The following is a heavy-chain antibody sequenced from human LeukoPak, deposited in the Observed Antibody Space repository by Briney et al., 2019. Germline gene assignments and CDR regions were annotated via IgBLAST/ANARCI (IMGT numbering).Heavy chain of an antibody. CDR1: GGTFSSYA. D-gene: IGHD7-27*01. CDR3: ARDRISPRTGDNPYYFDY. CDR2: IIPIFGTA. J-gene: IGHJ4*02. Sequence: SVKVSCKASGGTFSSYAISWVRQAPGQGLGWMGRIIPIFGTANYAQKFQGRVTITTDESTSTAYMELSSLRSEDTAVYYCARDRISPRTGDNPYYFDYWGQGTLVTVSS. V-gene: IGHV1-69*05.